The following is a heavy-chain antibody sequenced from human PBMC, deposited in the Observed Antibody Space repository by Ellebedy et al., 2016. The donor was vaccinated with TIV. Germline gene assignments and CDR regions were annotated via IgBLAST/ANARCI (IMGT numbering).Heavy chain of an antibody. D-gene: IGHD2-2*01. Sequence: AASVKVSCKASGYTFTSYDINWVRQATGQGLEWMGSMNSNSGNTDYAQKFQGRVTMTTNTSTSTAYMELSSLRSEDTAVYYCARGRGQLPRTYNFYYIGMDVWGQGTTVTVSS. CDR1: GYTFTSYD. CDR2: MNSNSGNT. V-gene: IGHV1-8*01. CDR3: ARGRGQLPRTYNFYYIGMDV. J-gene: IGHJ6*02.